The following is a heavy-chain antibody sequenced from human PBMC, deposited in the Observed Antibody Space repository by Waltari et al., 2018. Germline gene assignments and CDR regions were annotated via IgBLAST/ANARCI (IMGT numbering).Heavy chain of an antibody. J-gene: IGHJ5*02. V-gene: IGHV3-74*01. CDR1: GFTFRSYR. D-gene: IGHD2-2*01. CDR2: ISTDGSST. CDR3: ARDPVVPKADNWFDP. Sequence: QVVESGGGLVQPGGSLRLSCAASGFTFRSYRMHWVRQAQGKGLVWVSRISTDGSSTNYADSVKGRFTISRDNAKNTLYLQMNSLRAEDTAVYYCARDPVVPKADNWFDPWGQGTLVTVSS.